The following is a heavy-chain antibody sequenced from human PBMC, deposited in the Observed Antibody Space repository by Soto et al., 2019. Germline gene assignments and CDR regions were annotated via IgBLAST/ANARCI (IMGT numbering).Heavy chain of an antibody. V-gene: IGHV3-23*01. CDR1: GFTFSSYA. CDR3: AKDYQVYYYDSSGPEYFQH. J-gene: IGHJ1*01. CDR2: ISGSGGST. Sequence: GGSLRLSCAAPGFTFSSYAMSWVRQAPGKGLEWVSAISGSGGSTYYADSVKGRFTISRDNSKNTLYLQMNSLRAEDTAVYYCAKDYQVYYYDSSGPEYFQHWGQGTLVTVSS. D-gene: IGHD3-22*01.